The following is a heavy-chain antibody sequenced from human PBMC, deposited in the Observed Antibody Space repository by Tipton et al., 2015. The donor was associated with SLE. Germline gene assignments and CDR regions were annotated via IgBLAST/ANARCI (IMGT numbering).Heavy chain of an antibody. CDR1: GGSFSGYY. V-gene: IGHV4-34*01. CDR2: INHSGSP. Sequence: GLVKPSETLSLTCAVSGGSFSGYYWGWTRQAPGKGLEWIGEINHSGSPNYNPSLKSRVNILVDTPKNQVSLKLNSVTAADTAVYYCARSPSRGYKYYYNGMDVWGQGTKVTVSS. J-gene: IGHJ6*02. D-gene: IGHD1-1*01. CDR3: ARSPSRGYKYYYNGMDV.